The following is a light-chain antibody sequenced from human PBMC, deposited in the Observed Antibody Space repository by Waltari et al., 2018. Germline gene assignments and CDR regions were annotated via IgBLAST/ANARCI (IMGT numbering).Light chain of an antibody. Sequence: SYELTQPLSVSVALGQTARITCGGTNLGSKNVHWYQQKPGQAPVLFIYRGSNRPSGIPERFSGSNSGNTATLTISRAQAGDEADYYCQVWDSSFVVFGGGTKLTVL. CDR1: NLGSKN. V-gene: IGLV3-9*01. J-gene: IGLJ2*01. CDR3: QVWDSSFVV. CDR2: RGS.